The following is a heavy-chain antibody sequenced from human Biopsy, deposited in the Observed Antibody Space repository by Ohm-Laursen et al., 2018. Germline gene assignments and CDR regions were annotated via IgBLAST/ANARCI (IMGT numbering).Heavy chain of an antibody. Sequence: GTLSLTCTVYGESFNGYYWSWIRQTPGKGLEWIGEINHSGRTNYNPSLKSRVTISVDTSKNQFSLKVRSVTAADTAIYYCATTTMDTSGWYGNYFDSWGQGALVTVSS. V-gene: IGHV4-34*01. D-gene: IGHD6-19*01. CDR3: ATTTMDTSGWYGNYFDS. CDR2: INHSGRT. CDR1: GESFNGYY. J-gene: IGHJ4*02.